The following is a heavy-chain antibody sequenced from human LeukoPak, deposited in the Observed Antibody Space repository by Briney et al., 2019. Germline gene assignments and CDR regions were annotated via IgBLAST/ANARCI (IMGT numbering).Heavy chain of an antibody. V-gene: IGHV4-34*01. D-gene: IGHD3-10*01. CDR3: ARGESEWFGELSGYYFDY. CDR2: FDHSGNT. CDR1: GGSFGSHY. Sequence: SETLSLTCAVYGGSFGSHYWSWIRQPPGKGLEWIGEFDHSGNTNYNPSLKSRVSMSADASKNQFSLRLSSVTAADTAVYYCARGESEWFGELSGYYFDYWGQGTLVTVSS. J-gene: IGHJ4*02.